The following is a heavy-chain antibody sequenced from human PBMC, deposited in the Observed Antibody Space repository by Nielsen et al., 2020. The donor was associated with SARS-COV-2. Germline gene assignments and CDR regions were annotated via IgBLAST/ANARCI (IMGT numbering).Heavy chain of an antibody. CDR2: ISYDGSNK. J-gene: IGHJ4*02. CDR1: GFTFSSYA. V-gene: IGHV3-30-3*01. D-gene: IGHD2-2*01. CDR3: ARDSPSTSCPDY. Sequence: GGSLRLSCAASGFTFSSYAMHWVRQAPGKGLEWVAVISYDGSNKYYADSVKGRFTISRDNSKNTLYLQMNSLRAEDTAVYYCARDSPSTSCPDYWGQGTLVTVSS.